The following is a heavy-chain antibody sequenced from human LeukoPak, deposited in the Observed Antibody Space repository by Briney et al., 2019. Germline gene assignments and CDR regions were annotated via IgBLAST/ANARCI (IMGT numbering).Heavy chain of an antibody. CDR2: IKSDGSRT. Sequence: GGSLRLSCAASGFTFSNYWMHWVRQAPGKGLVWVSRIKSDGSRTDYADSVKGRFTISRDNAKNSLYLQMNSLRAEDTALYHCARRRYSYGTYYFDYWGQGTLVTVSS. CDR3: ARRRYSYGTYYFDY. D-gene: IGHD5-18*01. J-gene: IGHJ4*02. CDR1: GFTFSNYW. V-gene: IGHV3-74*01.